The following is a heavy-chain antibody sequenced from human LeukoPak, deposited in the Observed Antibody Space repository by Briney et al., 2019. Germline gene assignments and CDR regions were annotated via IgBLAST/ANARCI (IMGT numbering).Heavy chain of an antibody. CDR2: IKQDGSEK. Sequence: GGSLRLSCAASGFTFSSYWMSWIRQAPGKGLEWVANIKQDGSEKYYVDSVKGRFTISRDNAKNSLYLQMNSLRAEDTAVYYCARMITIFGVDPFFDYWGQGTLVTVSS. D-gene: IGHD3-3*01. J-gene: IGHJ4*02. CDR1: GFTFSSYW. V-gene: IGHV3-7*01. CDR3: ARMITIFGVDPFFDY.